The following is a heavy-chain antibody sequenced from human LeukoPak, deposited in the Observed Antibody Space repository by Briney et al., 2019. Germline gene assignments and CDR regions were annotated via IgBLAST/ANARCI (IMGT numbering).Heavy chain of an antibody. Sequence: SEALSLTCAVYGGSFSGYNWNWIRQAPGKGLEWIGEINHLGNTKKSPSLKGRVTLSVDTSKNQFSLKVTSVTAADTAMYYCARGSPKLDSWGQGTPVTVSS. CDR2: INHLGNT. CDR1: GGSFSGYN. CDR3: ARGSPKLDS. V-gene: IGHV4-34*01. J-gene: IGHJ5*01.